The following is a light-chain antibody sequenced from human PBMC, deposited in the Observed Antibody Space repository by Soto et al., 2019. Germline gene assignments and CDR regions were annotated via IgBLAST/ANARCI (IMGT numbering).Light chain of an antibody. V-gene: IGKV1-27*01. CDR3: QKYNSVPWT. J-gene: IGKJ1*01. Sequence: DIQMTQSPSSLSASVGDRVTTTCRASQDIRNYLAWYQQKPGKVPKYLMYVTSTLQSGVPSRFSGSGSGTDFTLTISSLQPEDVATYSCQKYNSVPWTFGQGTKVEIK. CDR2: VTS. CDR1: QDIRNY.